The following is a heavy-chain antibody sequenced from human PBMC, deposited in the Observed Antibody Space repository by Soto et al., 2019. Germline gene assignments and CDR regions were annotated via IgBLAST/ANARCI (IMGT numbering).Heavy chain of an antibody. CDR3: ARGMKTAVFYGMDV. J-gene: IGHJ6*02. V-gene: IGHV3-23*01. CDR1: GFSFGNSP. CDR2: ITEAGGGI. D-gene: IGHD2-2*01. Sequence: VHLLESGGGFVQPGGSLKLSCVASGFSFGNSPMSWVRQAPGRGLEWVSAITEAGGGIYYATSVKGRFVVSRDNSKNTLFLEMISLRAEDTAIYYCARGMKTAVFYGMDVWGQGTTVTVSS.